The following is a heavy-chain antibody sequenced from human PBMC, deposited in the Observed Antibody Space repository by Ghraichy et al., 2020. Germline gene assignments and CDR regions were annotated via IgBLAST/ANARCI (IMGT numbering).Heavy chain of an antibody. D-gene: IGHD3-22*01. V-gene: IGHV4-31*03. Sequence: SETLSLTCTVSGGSISSGGYYWSWIRQHPGKGLEWIGYIYYSGSTYYNPSLKSRVTISVDTSKNQFSLKLSSVTAADTAVYYCARASYYDSSGYSNWFDPWGQGTLVTVSS. CDR2: IYYSGST. CDR1: GGSISSGGYY. J-gene: IGHJ5*02. CDR3: ARASYYDSSGYSNWFDP.